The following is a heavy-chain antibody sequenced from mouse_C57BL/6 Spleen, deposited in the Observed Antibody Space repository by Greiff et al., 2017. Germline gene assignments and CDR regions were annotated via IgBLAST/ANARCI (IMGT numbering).Heavy chain of an antibody. CDR1: GYTFTSYW. D-gene: IGHD1-1*01. Sequence: VQLQQPGAELVRPGSSVKLSCKASGYTFTSYWMHWVKQRPIQGLEWIGNIDPSDSETHYNQKFKDKATLTVDKSSSTAYMQLSSLTSEDSAVYYCARSRTTVALHFDYWGQGTTLTVSS. J-gene: IGHJ2*01. V-gene: IGHV1-52*01. CDR3: ARSRTTVALHFDY. CDR2: IDPSDSET.